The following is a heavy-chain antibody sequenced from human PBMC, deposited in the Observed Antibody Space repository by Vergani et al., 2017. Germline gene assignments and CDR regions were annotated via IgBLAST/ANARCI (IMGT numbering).Heavy chain of an antibody. CDR1: GYSFTSYW. D-gene: IGHD3-10*01. Sequence: EVQLVQSGAEVKKPGESLKISCKCSGYSFTSYWIGWVRQMPGKGLEWMGIIYPGDSDTRYSPSFQGQVTISADKSISTAYLQWSSLKASDTAMYYCAKDREWFGELYYYMDVWGKGTTVTVSS. CDR2: IYPGDSDT. CDR3: AKDREWFGELYYYMDV. J-gene: IGHJ6*03. V-gene: IGHV5-51*01.